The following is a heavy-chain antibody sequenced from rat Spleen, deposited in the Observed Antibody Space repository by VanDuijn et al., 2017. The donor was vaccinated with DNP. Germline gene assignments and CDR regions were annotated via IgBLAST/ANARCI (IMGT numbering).Heavy chain of an antibody. CDR2: ISYSGTT. D-gene: IGHD1-11*01. CDR1: GYSITGNY. Sequence: EVQLQESGPGLVKPSQSLFLTCSVTGYSITGNYWGWIRKFPGNKMEWIGHISYSGTTTYSPSLKSRISITRDTSKNQFFLQLNSVTTEDTATYYCARYTTGVDYWGQGVMVTVSS. V-gene: IGHV3-1*01. J-gene: IGHJ2*01. CDR3: ARYTTGVDY.